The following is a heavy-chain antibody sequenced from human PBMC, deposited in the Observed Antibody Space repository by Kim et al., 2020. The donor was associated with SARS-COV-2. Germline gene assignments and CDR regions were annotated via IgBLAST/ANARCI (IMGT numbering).Heavy chain of an antibody. V-gene: IGHV3-30-3*01. CDR3: ARDSYCSSTSCYLDYYGMDV. J-gene: IGHJ6*02. CDR1: GFTFSSYA. D-gene: IGHD2-2*01. Sequence: GGSLRLSCAASGFTFSSYAMHWVRQAPGKGLEWMAVISYDGSNKYYADSVKGRFTISRDNSKNTLYLQMNSLRAEDTAVYYCARDSYCSSTSCYLDYYGMDVWGQGTTVTVSS. CDR2: ISYDGSNK.